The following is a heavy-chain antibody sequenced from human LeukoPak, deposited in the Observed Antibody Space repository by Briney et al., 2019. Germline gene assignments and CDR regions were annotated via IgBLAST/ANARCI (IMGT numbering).Heavy chain of an antibody. CDR2: IYSGGST. Sequence: GGSLRLSCAASGFTVSSNYMSWVRQAPGKGLEWVSVIYSGGSTHYADSVKGRFTISRDNSKNTLYLQMNSLRAEDTAVYYCARDSTTGDGDYAFDIWGQGTMVTVSS. D-gene: IGHD1-26*01. J-gene: IGHJ3*02. CDR1: GFTVSSNY. V-gene: IGHV3-66*01. CDR3: ARDSTTGDGDYAFDI.